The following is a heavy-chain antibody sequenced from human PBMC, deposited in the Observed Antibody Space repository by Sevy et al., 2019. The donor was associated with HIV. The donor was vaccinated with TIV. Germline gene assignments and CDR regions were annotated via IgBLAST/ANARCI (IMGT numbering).Heavy chain of an antibody. Sequence: GGSLRLSCAASGFTFSSYAMHWVRQPPGKGLEWVAVISYDGSNKYYADSVKGRFTISRDNSKNTLYLQMNSLRAEDTAVYYCARDYYDSSGYFSYWGQGTLVTVSS. CDR2: ISYDGSNK. CDR3: ARDYYDSSGYFSY. V-gene: IGHV3-30-3*01. CDR1: GFTFSSYA. D-gene: IGHD3-22*01. J-gene: IGHJ4*02.